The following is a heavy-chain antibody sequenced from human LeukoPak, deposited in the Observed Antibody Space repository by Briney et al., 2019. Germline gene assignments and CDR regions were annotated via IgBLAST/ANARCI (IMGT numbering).Heavy chain of an antibody. D-gene: IGHD3-22*01. CDR1: GGSFSGYY. CDR2: INHSGST. CDR3: ARGPLYYYDSSGYYTY. V-gene: IGHV4-34*01. Sequence: PSETLSLTCAVYGGSFSGYYWSWIRQPPGKGLEWIGEINHSGSTNYNPSLKSRVTISVDTSKNQFSLKLSSVTAADTAVYYCARGPLYYYDSSGYYTYWGQGTLVTVSS. J-gene: IGHJ4*02.